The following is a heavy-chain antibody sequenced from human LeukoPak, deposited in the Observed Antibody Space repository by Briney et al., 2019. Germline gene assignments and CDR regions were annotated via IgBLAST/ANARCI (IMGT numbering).Heavy chain of an antibody. D-gene: IGHD3-22*01. V-gene: IGHV3-7*03. CDR3: ARDKGDYDTSGSLFVF. CDR2: IKQDGSEK. CDR1: GFTFSRYW. Sequence: GGSLRLSCAASGFTFSRYWMSWVRQVPRKGLEWVANIKQDGSEKYYVDSVKGRFTISRDNAKNSLYLQMNSLRAGDTAVYYCARDKGDYDTSGSLFVFGGQGTLVTVSS. J-gene: IGHJ4*02.